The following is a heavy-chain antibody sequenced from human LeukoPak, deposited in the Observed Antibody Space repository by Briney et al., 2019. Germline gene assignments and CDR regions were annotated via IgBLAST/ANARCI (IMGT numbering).Heavy chain of an antibody. V-gene: IGHV3-23*01. CDR2: ISSSSGNT. J-gene: IGHJ4*02. Sequence: GGSLRLSCAASGFTFSSYAMSWVRQAPGRGLEWVSSISSSSGNTYYADSVKGRFTVSRDNSKNTLYLQMNSLRAEATAVYYCAKDGTGCGGDCYSDYWGQGTLVTVSS. CDR3: AKDGTGCGGDCYSDY. CDR1: GFTFSSYA. D-gene: IGHD2-21*02.